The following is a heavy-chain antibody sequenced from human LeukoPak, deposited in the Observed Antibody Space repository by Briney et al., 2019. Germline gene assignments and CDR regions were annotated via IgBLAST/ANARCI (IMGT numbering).Heavy chain of an antibody. J-gene: IGHJ5*02. CDR3: TKRPRIAAVAMGDWFDP. CDR2: ISGTGGST. V-gene: IGHV3-23*01. D-gene: IGHD6-13*01. CDR1: GFTFSSYA. Sequence: PGGSLRLSCAASGFTFSSYAMSWVRQAPGKGLDWVSAISGTGGSTYYADSVKGRFTVSRDNSKNTLYLQMNSLRVEDTAVYYCTKRPRIAAVAMGDWFDPWGQGTLVTVSS.